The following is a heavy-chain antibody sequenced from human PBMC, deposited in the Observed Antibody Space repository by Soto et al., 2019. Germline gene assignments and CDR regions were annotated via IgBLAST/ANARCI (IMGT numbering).Heavy chain of an antibody. CDR1: GGTFSSYA. CDR2: IIPIFGTA. D-gene: IGHD6-6*01. CDR3: ARRIAARPEGYYYGMDV. Sequence: ASVKVSCKASGGTFSSYAISWVRQAPGQGLEWMGGIIPIFGTANYAQKFQGRVTITADESTSTAYMELSSLRSEDTAVYYCARRIAARPEGYYYGMDVWGQGTTVTVSS. V-gene: IGHV1-69*13. J-gene: IGHJ6*02.